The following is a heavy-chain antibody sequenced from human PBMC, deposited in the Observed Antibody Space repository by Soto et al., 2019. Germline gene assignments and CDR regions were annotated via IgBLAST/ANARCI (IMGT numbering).Heavy chain of an antibody. J-gene: IGHJ6*02. Sequence: SETLSLTCTVSGGSISSGDYYWSWIRQPPGKGLEWIGYIYYSGSTYYNPSLKSRVTISVDTSKNQFSLKLSSVTAADTAVYYCARSEYYDFWSGRMDVWGQGTTVTVSS. D-gene: IGHD3-3*01. CDR3: ARSEYYDFWSGRMDV. V-gene: IGHV4-30-4*01. CDR2: IYYSGST. CDR1: GGSISSGDYY.